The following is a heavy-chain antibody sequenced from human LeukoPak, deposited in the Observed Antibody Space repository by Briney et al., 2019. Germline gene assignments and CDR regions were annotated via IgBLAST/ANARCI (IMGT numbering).Heavy chain of an antibody. V-gene: IGHV4-39*01. D-gene: IGHD3-22*01. Sequence: SETPSLTCTVSGGSVSSSSYYWGWIRQPPGKGLEWIGSIYYSGTTYYNSTLKSRVTISVDTSKNQFSLKLSSVTAADTAVYYCARQISGYGYYFDYWGQGTLVTVSS. J-gene: IGHJ4*02. CDR1: GGSVSSSSYY. CDR2: IYYSGTT. CDR3: ARQISGYGYYFDY.